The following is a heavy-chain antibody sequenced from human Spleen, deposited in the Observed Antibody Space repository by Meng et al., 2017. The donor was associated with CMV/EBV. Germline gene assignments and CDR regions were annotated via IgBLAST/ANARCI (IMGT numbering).Heavy chain of an antibody. CDR3: ARVRTPENDLWRGYYSRGHWFDP. CDR1: GFNFRTYS. D-gene: IGHD3-3*01. CDR2: ISGSGSYI. J-gene: IGHJ5*02. V-gene: IGHV3-21*01. Sequence: GGSLRLSCAASGFNFRTYSMIWVRQAPGKGLEWVSSISGSGSYIYYADSVKGRFTISRDNTQNSLYLQMNSLRAEDTAVYYCARVRTPENDLWRGYYSRGHWFDPWGQGTLVTVSS.